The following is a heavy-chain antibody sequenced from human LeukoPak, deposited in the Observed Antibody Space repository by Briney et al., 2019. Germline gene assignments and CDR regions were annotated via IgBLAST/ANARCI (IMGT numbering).Heavy chain of an antibody. CDR3: ARVVYDSSGYYFYAFDI. CDR2: IYYSGST. J-gene: IGHJ3*02. D-gene: IGHD3-22*01. V-gene: IGHV4-59*01. CDR1: GGSISSYY. Sequence: SETLSLTCTVSGGSISSYYWSWIRQPPGKGLEWIGYIYYSGSTNYNPSLKSRVTISVDTSKNQFSLKLSSVTAADTAVYYCARVVYDSSGYYFYAFDIWGQGTMVTVS.